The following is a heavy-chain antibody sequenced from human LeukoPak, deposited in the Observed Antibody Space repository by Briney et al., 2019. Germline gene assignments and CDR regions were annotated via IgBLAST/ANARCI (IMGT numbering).Heavy chain of an antibody. CDR2: INHSGST. CDR3: ARGRYCSSTSCYRGRGFFDY. V-gene: IGHV4-34*01. Sequence: SETLSLTCAVYGGSFSGYYWSWIRQLPGKGLEWIGEINHSGSTNYDPSLKSRVTISVDTSKNQFSLKLSSVTAADTAVYYCARGRYCSSTSCYRGRGFFDYWGQGTLVTVSS. CDR1: GGSFSGYY. J-gene: IGHJ4*02. D-gene: IGHD2-2*01.